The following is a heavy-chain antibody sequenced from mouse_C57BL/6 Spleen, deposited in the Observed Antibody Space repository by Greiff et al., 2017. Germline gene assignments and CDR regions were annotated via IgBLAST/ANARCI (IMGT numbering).Heavy chain of an antibody. CDR1: GFTFSSYA. J-gene: IGHJ4*01. CDR3: TRVGLLRAMDY. V-gene: IGHV5-9-1*02. Sequence: EVQGVESGEGLVKPGGSLKLSCAASGFTFSSYAMSWVRQTPEKRLEWVAYISSGCDYIYYADTVKGRFTISRDNARNTLYLQMSSLKSEDTAMYYCTRVGLLRAMDYWGQGTSVTVSS. D-gene: IGHD2-3*01. CDR2: ISSGCDYI.